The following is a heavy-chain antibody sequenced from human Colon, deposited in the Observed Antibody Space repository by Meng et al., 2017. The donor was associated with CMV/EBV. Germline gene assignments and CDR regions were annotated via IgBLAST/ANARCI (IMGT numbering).Heavy chain of an antibody. J-gene: IGHJ4*02. CDR2: INTDDGDT. CDR1: GYSFTGYY. Sequence: QVQLVQSGFEVKRPGASVKVSCKASGYSFTGYYLHWLRQAPGQRLEWLGRINTDDGDTKYAPKFRGRATMTRHTSITTAYMELDGLTSDDTATYYCARDRASLYYQFDSWGQGTLVTVSS. CDR3: ARDRASLYYQFDS. D-gene: IGHD5/OR15-5a*01. V-gene: IGHV1-2*06.